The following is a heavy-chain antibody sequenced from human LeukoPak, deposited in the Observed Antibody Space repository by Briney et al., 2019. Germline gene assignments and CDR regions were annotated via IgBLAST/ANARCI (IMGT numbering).Heavy chain of an antibody. J-gene: IGHJ6*02. V-gene: IGHV3-21*01. Sequence: PGGSLRLSCAATGFTFSSYAMSWVRQAPGKGLEWVSSISSSSSYIYYADSVKGRFTISRDNAKNSLYLQMNSLRAEDTAVYYCARDRGTYYYDSSGHYYYYYGMDVWGQGTTVTVSS. D-gene: IGHD3-22*01. CDR2: ISSSSSYI. CDR3: ARDRGTYYYDSSGHYYYYYGMDV. CDR1: GFTFSSYA.